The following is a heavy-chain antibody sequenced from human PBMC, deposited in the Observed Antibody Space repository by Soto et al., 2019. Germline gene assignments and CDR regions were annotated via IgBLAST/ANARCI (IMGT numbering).Heavy chain of an antibody. CDR1: GGSISSYY. J-gene: IGHJ3*01. CDR3: ARVWGGAFDF. Sequence: ETLSLTCTVSGGSISSYYWSWIRQPPGKGLEWIGYIYYSGSAKYNPSLKSRVTISVDTSKNRFSLRLSSVTAADTAVYYCARVWGGAFDFWGQGTMVTVSS. V-gene: IGHV4-59*01. CDR2: IYYSGSA. D-gene: IGHD3-10*01.